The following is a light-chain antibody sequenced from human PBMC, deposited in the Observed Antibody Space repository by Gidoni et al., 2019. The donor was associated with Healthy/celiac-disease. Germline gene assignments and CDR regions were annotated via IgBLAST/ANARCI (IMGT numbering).Light chain of an antibody. V-gene: IGKV1-27*01. Sequence: DIQMTQSPSSLSASVGDRVPITCRASQGISNYLAWYQQKPGKVPKLLIYAASTLQSGVPSRFSGSGSGTDFTLTISSLQPEDVATYYCQKYNSAPRVTFXPXTKVDIK. CDR1: QGISNY. CDR3: QKYNSAPRVT. J-gene: IGKJ3*01. CDR2: AAS.